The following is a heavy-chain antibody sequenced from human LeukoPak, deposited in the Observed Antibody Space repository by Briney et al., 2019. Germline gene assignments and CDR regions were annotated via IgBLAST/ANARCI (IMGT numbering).Heavy chain of an antibody. J-gene: IGHJ4*02. V-gene: IGHV4-39*07. Sequence: SETLSLTCTVSGGSISSSSYYWGWIRQPPGKGLEWIGSIYYSGSTYYNPSLKSRVTISVDTSKNQFSLKLSSVTAADTAVYYCARGPRRITMIVVVKGGGYDYWGQGTLVTVSS. D-gene: IGHD3-22*01. CDR3: ARGPRRITMIVVVKGGGYDY. CDR2: IYYSGST. CDR1: GGSISSSSYY.